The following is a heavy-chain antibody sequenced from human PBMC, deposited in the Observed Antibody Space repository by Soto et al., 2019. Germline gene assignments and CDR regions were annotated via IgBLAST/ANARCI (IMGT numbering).Heavy chain of an antibody. D-gene: IGHD3-10*01. CDR3: ARGAPLPYYYGSGTYLPNWFDP. J-gene: IGHJ5*02. Sequence: SETLSLTCTVSGGSISSGGYYWSWIRQHPGKGLEWIGYIYYSGSTYYNPSLKSRVTISVDTSKNQFSLKLSSVTAAATAVYYCARGAPLPYYYGSGTYLPNWFDPWGQGTLVTV. V-gene: IGHV4-31*03. CDR1: GGSISSGGYY. CDR2: IYYSGST.